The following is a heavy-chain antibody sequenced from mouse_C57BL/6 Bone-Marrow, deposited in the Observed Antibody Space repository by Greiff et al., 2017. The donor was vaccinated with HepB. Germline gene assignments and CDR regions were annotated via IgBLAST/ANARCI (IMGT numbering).Heavy chain of an antibody. V-gene: IGHV3-1*01. CDR2: ISYSGST. CDR1: GYSITSGYD. Sequence: EVKLQESGPGMVKPSQSLSLTCTVTGYSITSGYDWHWIRHFPGNKLEWMGYISYSGSTNYNPSLKSRISITHDTSKNHFFLKLNSVTTEETATYYCARYYYGSSYWYFDVWGTGTTVTVSS. D-gene: IGHD1-1*01. J-gene: IGHJ1*03. CDR3: ARYYYGSSYWYFDV.